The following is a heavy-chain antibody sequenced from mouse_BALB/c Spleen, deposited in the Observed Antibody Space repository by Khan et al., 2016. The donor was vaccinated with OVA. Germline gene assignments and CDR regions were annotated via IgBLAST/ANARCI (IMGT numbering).Heavy chain of an antibody. CDR1: GYSITSDYA. CDR3: ARIKGGDFDY. CDR2: ISYSGNT. V-gene: IGHV3-2*02. J-gene: IGHJ2*01. Sequence: VQLKESGPGLVKPSQSLSLTCTVTGYSITSDYAWNWTRQFPGNNLEWMGYISYSGNTKYTPSLKSRISITRDTSKNQFFLQLNSVTIEDTATYYCARIKGGDFDYWGQGTTLTVSS.